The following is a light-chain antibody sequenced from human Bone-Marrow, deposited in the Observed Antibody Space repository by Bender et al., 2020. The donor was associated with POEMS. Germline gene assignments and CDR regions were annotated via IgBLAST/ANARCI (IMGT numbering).Light chain of an antibody. CDR3: SSYTSSRTVV. Sequence: QSALTQPASVSGSLGQSITISCTGTSSDVGGYNYVSWYQQHPGKAPKLMIYEVSNRPSGVSNRFSGSKSGNTASLTISGLQAEDEADYYCSSYTSSRTVVFGGGTKLTVL. V-gene: IGLV2-14*01. CDR1: SSDVGGYNY. CDR2: EVS. J-gene: IGLJ2*01.